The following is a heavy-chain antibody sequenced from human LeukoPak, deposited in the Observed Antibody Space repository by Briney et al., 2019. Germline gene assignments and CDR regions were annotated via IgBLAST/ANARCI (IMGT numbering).Heavy chain of an antibody. CDR3: AKGGHYYDSSGYYYVDY. V-gene: IGHV3-30-3*01. CDR1: GFTFSRYA. D-gene: IGHD3-22*01. Sequence: GGSLRLSCAASGFTFSRYAMHWVRQAPGKGLEWVAVISYDGSNKYYADSVKGRFTISRDNSKNTLYLQMNSLRAEDTAVYYCAKGGHYYDSSGYYYVDYWGQGTLVTVSS. J-gene: IGHJ4*02. CDR2: ISYDGSNK.